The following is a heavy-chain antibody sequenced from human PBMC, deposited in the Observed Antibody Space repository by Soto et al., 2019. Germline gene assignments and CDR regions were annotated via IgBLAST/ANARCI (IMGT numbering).Heavy chain of an antibody. CDR1: GFTFSSYA. D-gene: IGHD2-8*01. CDR3: AKSLYCTNGVCYDYYYYYMDV. CDR2: ISGSGGST. V-gene: IGHV3-23*01. J-gene: IGHJ6*03. Sequence: GGSLRLSCAASGFTFSSYAMSWVRQAPGKGLEWVSAISGSGGSTYYADSVKGRFTISRDNSKNTLYLQMNSLRAEDTAVYYCAKSLYCTNGVCYDYYYYYMDVWGKGTTVTVSS.